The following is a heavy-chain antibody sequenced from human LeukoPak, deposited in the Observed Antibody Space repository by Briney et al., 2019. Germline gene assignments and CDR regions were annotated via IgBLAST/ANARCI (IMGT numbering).Heavy chain of an antibody. D-gene: IGHD2-2*01. V-gene: IGHV3-30*02. J-gene: IGHJ4*02. CDR3: AKDVPTAYFDY. Sequence: GGSLRLSCAASGFTFSNYGMHWVRQAPGKGLEWVAFVRYDETTKFYADSVKGRFTISRDNSKTTLYLQMNSLRAEDTAVYYCAKDVPTAYFDYWGQGTLVTVSS. CDR2: VRYDETTK. CDR1: GFTFSNYG.